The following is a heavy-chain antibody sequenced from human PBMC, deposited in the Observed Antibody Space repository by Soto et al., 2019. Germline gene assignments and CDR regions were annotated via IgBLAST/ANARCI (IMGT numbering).Heavy chain of an antibody. D-gene: IGHD2-21*02. CDR1: GGSFSGYY. CDR2: INHSGST. CDR3: ARSQGNIVVVTAIRRYFDY. J-gene: IGHJ4*02. V-gene: IGHV4-34*01. Sequence: SSETLSLTCAVYGGSFSGYYWSWIRQPPGKGLEWIGEINHSGSTNYNPSLKSRVTISVDTSKNQFSLKLSSVTAADTAVYYCARSQGNIVVVTAIRRYFDYWGQGALVTISS.